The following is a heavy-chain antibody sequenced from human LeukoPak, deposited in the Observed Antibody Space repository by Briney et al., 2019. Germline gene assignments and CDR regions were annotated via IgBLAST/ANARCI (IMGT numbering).Heavy chain of an antibody. J-gene: IGHJ6*02. Sequence: GGSLRLSCVASGFMFSKYWMTWVRQAPGKGLEWVAVISFDEKNKYYADSVKGRVTISRDNSKNTLYLQMDSLRVEDTAVYYCAREWRTDTQGYYYGMDVWGQGTTVTVSS. D-gene: IGHD2-15*01. CDR3: AREWRTDTQGYYYGMDV. CDR2: ISFDEKNK. CDR1: GFMFSKYW. V-gene: IGHV3-30*03.